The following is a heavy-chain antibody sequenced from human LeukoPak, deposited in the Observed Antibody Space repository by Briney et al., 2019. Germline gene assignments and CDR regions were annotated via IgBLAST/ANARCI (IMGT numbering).Heavy chain of an antibody. D-gene: IGHD3-22*01. V-gene: IGHV3-23*01. Sequence: PGGSRRLSCAVSGITLSNYGMSWVRQAPGKGRGWVAGMSSRGGSTNYADSGKGRFTIPRDSPKNTLYLQMNSLRAEDTAVYFCAKRGVVIRVILVGFHKEAYYFDSWGQGALVTVSS. CDR2: MSSRGGST. CDR1: GITLSNYG. CDR3: AKRGVVIRVILVGFHKEAYYFDS. J-gene: IGHJ4*02.